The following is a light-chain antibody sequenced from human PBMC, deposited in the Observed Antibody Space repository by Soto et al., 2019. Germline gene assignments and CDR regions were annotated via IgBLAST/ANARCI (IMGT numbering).Light chain of an antibody. V-gene: IGLV2-14*01. CDR1: SGDVAIYNY. J-gene: IGLJ1*01. CDR2: QVT. CDR3: GSYTVSSNDV. Sequence: QSALTQPASVSGSPGQSITISRTGTSGDVAIYNYASWYQQQPGKAPKLMIYQVTNRPSGVFNRFSGSRTGNTASLTISALQAIDEGEDYCGSYTVSSNDVLGSATKVTVL.